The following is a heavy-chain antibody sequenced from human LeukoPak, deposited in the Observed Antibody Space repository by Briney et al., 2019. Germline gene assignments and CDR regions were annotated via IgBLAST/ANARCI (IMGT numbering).Heavy chain of an antibody. J-gene: IGHJ4*02. Sequence: GGSLRLSCAASGFTFNSYTINWVRQAPGMGLEWVSYISSSNTIYYADSVKGRFTVSRDNSKNTLYLQMNSLRAEDTAGYYCTPAGGRGTLVTVSS. V-gene: IGHV3-48*01. CDR3: TPA. CDR2: ISSSNTI. CDR1: GFTFNSYT.